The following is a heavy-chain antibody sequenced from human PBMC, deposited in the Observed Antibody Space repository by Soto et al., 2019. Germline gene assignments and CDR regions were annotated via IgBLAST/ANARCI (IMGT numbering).Heavy chain of an antibody. D-gene: IGHD3-16*01. V-gene: IGHV3-48*03. CDR2: ISSSGSTR. Sequence: GWSLRLSCAASGFTFSSYEMNWVRQTPGRGLECVAYISSSGSTRYYADSVKGRFTISRDNAKNSLYLQMQSLRAEDTAIYYCASLNVETVMLVGDYFDYWGQGTLVTVSS. CDR3: ASLNVETVMLVGDYFDY. CDR1: GFTFSSYE. J-gene: IGHJ4*02.